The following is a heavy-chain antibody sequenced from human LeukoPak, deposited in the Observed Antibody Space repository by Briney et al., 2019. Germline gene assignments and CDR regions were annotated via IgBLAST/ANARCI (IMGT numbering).Heavy chain of an antibody. J-gene: IGHJ4*02. D-gene: IGHD2-2*01. CDR1: GFTFSSYW. CDR2: ISGSGGAT. V-gene: IGHV3-23*01. Sequence: GGSLRLSCAASGFTFSSYWMSWVRQAPGKGLEWVSTISGSGGATYYADSVKGRFTISRDNSKITLYLQMNGLRAEDTALFYCAKAVVVVPAATPFDYWGLGTLVTVSS. CDR3: AKAVVVVPAATPFDY.